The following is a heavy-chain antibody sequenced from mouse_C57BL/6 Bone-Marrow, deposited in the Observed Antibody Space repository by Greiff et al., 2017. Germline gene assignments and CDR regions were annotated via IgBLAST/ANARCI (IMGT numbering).Heavy chain of an antibody. V-gene: IGHV1-4*01. Sequence: QVQLQQSGAELARPGASVKMSCKASGYTFTSYTMHWVKQRPGQGLEWIGYINPSSGYTKYNQKFKDKATLTADKSSSTAYMQLSSLTSEDSAVYYCARGRRQKYNYWGQGTTGTVSA. CDR2: INPSSGYT. D-gene: IGHD1-3*01. J-gene: IGHJ2*01. CDR1: GYTFTSYT. CDR3: ARGRRQKYNY.